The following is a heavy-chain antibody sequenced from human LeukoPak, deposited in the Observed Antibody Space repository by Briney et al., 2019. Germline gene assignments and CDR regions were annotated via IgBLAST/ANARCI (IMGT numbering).Heavy chain of an antibody. D-gene: IGHD2-21*02. CDR3: ARAAYCGADCYSFDY. J-gene: IGHJ4*02. V-gene: IGHV3-7*01. CDR1: GFTFSSYA. CDR2: IKEDGSEK. Sequence: PGGSLRLSCAASGFTFSSYAMSWVRQAPGKGLEWVANIKEDGSEKYYVDSVKGRFTISRDNAKNSLYLQMNSLRAEDTAVYYCARAAYCGADCYSFDYWGQGTLVTVSS.